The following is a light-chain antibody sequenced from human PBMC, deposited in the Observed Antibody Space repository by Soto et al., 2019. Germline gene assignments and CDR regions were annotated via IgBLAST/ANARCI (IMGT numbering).Light chain of an antibody. J-gene: IGKJ2*01. CDR2: GAS. CDR3: QQYNNWPPQYT. Sequence: EIVMTQSPASLSVSPGDGATLSCRASQSVASNVAWYQQKTGQGPRLLIHGASTRAAGVPARFSGSGSGTDVTLPISSLQSEDFAVYYCQQYNNWPPQYTFGQGTKLQIK. V-gene: IGKV3-15*01. CDR1: QSVASN.